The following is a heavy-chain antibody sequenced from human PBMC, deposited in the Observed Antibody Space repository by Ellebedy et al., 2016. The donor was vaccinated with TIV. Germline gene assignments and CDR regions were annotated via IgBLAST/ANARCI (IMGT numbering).Heavy chain of an antibody. J-gene: IGHJ3*01. CDR2: LYYTGST. CDR1: GGSLSDNY. CDR3: VSSASMDAFDL. V-gene: IGHV4-59*01. D-gene: IGHD3-16*01. Sequence: SETLSLTCAVSGGSLSDNYWTWIRQAPGKGLEWIGYLYYTGSTNYNPSLKSRATISVNTPRNQFSLKLSSVTTADTAVYYCVSSASMDAFDLWGQGTMVTVSS.